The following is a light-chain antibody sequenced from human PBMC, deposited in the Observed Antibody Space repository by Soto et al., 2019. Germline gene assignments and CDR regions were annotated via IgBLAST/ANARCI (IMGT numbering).Light chain of an antibody. CDR2: KAS. Sequence: DIQMTQFPSTLSASVGDRVTITFRASQSISSWLAWYQQKPGKAPNLLIYKASSLASGVPSRFSGSGFGTEFTLTISSLQPDDIATYYCQQYDSYSTFGGGTKVEIK. CDR1: QSISSW. V-gene: IGKV1-5*03. J-gene: IGKJ4*01. CDR3: QQYDSYST.